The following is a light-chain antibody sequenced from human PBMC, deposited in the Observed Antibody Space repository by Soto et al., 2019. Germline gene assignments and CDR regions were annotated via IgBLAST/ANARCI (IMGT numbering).Light chain of an antibody. CDR1: PSVSSSY. CDR3: QQYGNSPFT. V-gene: IGKV3-20*01. J-gene: IGKJ3*01. Sequence: EIVLTQSPGTLSLSPGERATLSCRASPSVSSSYLAWYQQKPGQAPRLLIYGASSSATGIPDRFSGSGSGTDFTLTISRLEPEDFAVYYCQQYGNSPFTFGPGTKVAI. CDR2: GAS.